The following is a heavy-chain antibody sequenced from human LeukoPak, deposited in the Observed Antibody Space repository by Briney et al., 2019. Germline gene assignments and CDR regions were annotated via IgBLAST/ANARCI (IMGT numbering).Heavy chain of an antibody. D-gene: IGHD2-2*02. CDR3: ASRYCSSTSCYKKNRFDY. V-gene: IGHV1-46*01. Sequence: ATVKVSCKASGYTFTSYYMHWVRQAPGQGLEWMGIINPSGGSTNYAQKFQGRVTITADESTSTAYMELSSLRSEDTAVYYCASRYCSSTSCYKKNRFDYWGQGTLVTVSS. CDR2: INPSGGST. CDR1: GYTFTSYY. J-gene: IGHJ4*02.